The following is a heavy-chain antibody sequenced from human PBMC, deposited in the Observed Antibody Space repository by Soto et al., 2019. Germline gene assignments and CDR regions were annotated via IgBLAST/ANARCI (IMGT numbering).Heavy chain of an antibody. D-gene: IGHD3-9*01. CDR3: ARGYFHWLLYPLDY. CDR2: IYYSGST. CDR1: GGSISSGDYY. V-gene: IGHV4-30-4*01. Sequence: QVQLQESGPGLVKPSQTLSLTCTVSGGSISSGDYYWSWIRQPPGKGLEWIGYIYYSGSTYYNPSPTSRVTISVDTSTNQYSRMMCSVTAADTAVYFWARGYFHWLLYPLDYWVQGTLVTVSS. J-gene: IGHJ4*02.